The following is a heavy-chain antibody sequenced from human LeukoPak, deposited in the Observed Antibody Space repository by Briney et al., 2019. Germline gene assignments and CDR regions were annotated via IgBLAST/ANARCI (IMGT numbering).Heavy chain of an antibody. CDR1: GGSISSYY. J-gene: IGHJ4*02. D-gene: IGHD2-15*01. CDR2: IYYSGST. Sequence: PSETLSLTCTVSGGSISSYYWSWIRQPPGKGLEWIGYIYYSGSTNYNPSLKSRVTISVDTSKNQFSLKLSSVTAPDTAVYYCARAPRGGGSCYDYWGQGTLVTVSS. CDR3: ARAPRGGGSCYDY. V-gene: IGHV4-59*01.